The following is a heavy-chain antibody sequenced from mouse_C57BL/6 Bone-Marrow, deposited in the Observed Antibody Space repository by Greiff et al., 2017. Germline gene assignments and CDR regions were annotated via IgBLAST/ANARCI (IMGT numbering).Heavy chain of an antibody. CDR2: ISSGGSYT. CDR3: ARQLRLRDYCDY. D-gene: IGHD3-2*02. Sequence: DVKLVESGGDLVKPGGSLKLSCAASGFTFSSYGMSWVRQTPDKRLEWVATISSGGSYTYYPDSVKGRFTISRDNAKNTLYLQMSSLKSEDTAMYYCARQLRLRDYCDYWGQGTTLTVSS. J-gene: IGHJ2*01. CDR1: GFTFSSYG. V-gene: IGHV5-6*02.